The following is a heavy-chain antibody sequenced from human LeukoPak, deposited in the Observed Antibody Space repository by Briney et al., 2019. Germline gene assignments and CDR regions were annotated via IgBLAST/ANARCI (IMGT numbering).Heavy chain of an antibody. Sequence: ASVKVSCKASGYTFTGYYMHWVRQAPGQGLEWMGWINPNSGGTNYAQKFQGRVTMTRDTSISTAYMELGRLRSDDTAVYYCARLVGATDYYYYGMDVWGQGTTVTVSS. D-gene: IGHD1-26*01. CDR1: GYTFTGYY. V-gene: IGHV1-2*02. J-gene: IGHJ6*02. CDR2: INPNSGGT. CDR3: ARLVGATDYYYYGMDV.